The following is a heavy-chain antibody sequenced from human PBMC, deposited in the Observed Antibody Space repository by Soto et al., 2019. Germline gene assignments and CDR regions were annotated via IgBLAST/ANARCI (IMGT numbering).Heavy chain of an antibody. D-gene: IGHD2-15*01. V-gene: IGHV3-23*01. CDR3: AKDRGGSRPYYFYY. CDR1: GFTFSSYA. Sequence: EVQLLESGGGLVQPGGSLRLSCAASGFTFSSYAMSWVRQAPGEGLEWVAGMSASGGSTYNADSVKGRFTISRDNSKNTLHLQMTSLRAEDTAVYYCAKDRGGSRPYYFYYWGQGTLVTVSS. J-gene: IGHJ4*02. CDR2: MSASGGST.